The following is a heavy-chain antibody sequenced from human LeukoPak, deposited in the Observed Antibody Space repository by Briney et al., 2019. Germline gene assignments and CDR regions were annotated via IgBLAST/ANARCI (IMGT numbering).Heavy chain of an antibody. D-gene: IGHD3-22*01. CDR3: ARKSTYYYDSSGYYYDY. CDR2: IYIGGST. J-gene: IGHJ4*02. CDR1: GFTVSSNY. Sequence: GGSLRLSCAASGFTVSSNYMSWVRQAPGKGLEWVSVIYIGGSTYHADSVKGRFTISRDNSKNTLYLQMNSLRAEDTAVYYCARKSTYYYDSSGYYYDYWGQGTLVTVSS. V-gene: IGHV3-53*01.